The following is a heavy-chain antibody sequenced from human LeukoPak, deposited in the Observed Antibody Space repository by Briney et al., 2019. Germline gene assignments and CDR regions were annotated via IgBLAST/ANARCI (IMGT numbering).Heavy chain of an antibody. V-gene: IGHV4-39*02. CDR3: AREGTYYYGSGAIDY. Sequence: SETLSLTCTVSGGSISSSSYYWGWIRQPPGKGLEWIGSIYYSGSTYYNPSLKSRVTISVDTSKNQFSLKLSSATAADTAVYYCAREGTYYYGSGAIDYWGQGTLVTVSS. CDR2: IYYSGST. J-gene: IGHJ4*02. CDR1: GGSISSSSYY. D-gene: IGHD3-10*01.